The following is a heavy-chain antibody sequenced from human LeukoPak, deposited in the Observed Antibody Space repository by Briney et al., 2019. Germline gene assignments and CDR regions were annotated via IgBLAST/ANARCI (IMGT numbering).Heavy chain of an antibody. CDR3: AASYSSSWYEYDY. CDR1: GGSISNNY. CDR2: IYYSGST. Sequence: SETLSLTCTVSGGSISNNYWSWFRQPPGKGLEWIGYIYYSGSTNYNPSLKSRVTISVDTSKNQFSLKLSSVTAADTAVYYCAASYSSSWYEYDYWGQGTLVTVSS. D-gene: IGHD6-13*01. V-gene: IGHV4-59*01. J-gene: IGHJ4*02.